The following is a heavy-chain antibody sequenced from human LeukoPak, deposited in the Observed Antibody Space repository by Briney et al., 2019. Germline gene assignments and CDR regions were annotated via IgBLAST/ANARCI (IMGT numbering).Heavy chain of an antibody. CDR1: GGSLSGYY. Sequence: PSETLSLTCAVYGGSLSGYYWSWIRQPPGKGLEWLGEINHSGSTNYNPSLKSRVTISVDTSKNQFSLKLSSVTAADTAVYYCARGRWGSGQTELDYWGQGTLVTVSS. D-gene: IGHD6-19*01. CDR3: ARGRWGSGQTELDY. CDR2: INHSGST. V-gene: IGHV4-34*01. J-gene: IGHJ4*02.